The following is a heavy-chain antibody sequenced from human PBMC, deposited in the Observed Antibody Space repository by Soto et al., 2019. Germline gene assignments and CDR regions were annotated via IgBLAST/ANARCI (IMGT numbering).Heavy chain of an antibody. D-gene: IGHD3-22*01. Sequence: GGSLRLYCAASGFTFSSYSMNWVRQAPGKGLEWVSSISSSSSYIYYADSVKGRFTISRDNAKNSLYLQMNSLRAEDTAVYYCARDTRNTYYYDSSGPTAYYGMDVWGQGTTVTVSS. J-gene: IGHJ6*02. CDR3: ARDTRNTYYYDSSGPTAYYGMDV. CDR1: GFTFSSYS. CDR2: ISSSSSYI. V-gene: IGHV3-21*01.